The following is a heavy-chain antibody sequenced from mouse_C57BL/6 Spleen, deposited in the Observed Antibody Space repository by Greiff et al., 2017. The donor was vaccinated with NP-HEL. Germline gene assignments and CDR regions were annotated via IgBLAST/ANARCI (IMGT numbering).Heavy chain of an antibody. V-gene: IGHV1-7*01. J-gene: IGHJ2*01. CDR1: GYTFTSYW. CDR3: ARPFITTAGGFDY. CDR2: INPSSGYT. D-gene: IGHD1-1*01. Sequence: QVQLQQSGAELAKPGASVKLSCKASGYTFTSYWMHWVKQRPGQGLEWIGYINPSSGYTKYNQKFKDKATLTADKSSSTAYMQLSSLTYEDSAVYYCARPFITTAGGFDYWGQGTTLTVSS.